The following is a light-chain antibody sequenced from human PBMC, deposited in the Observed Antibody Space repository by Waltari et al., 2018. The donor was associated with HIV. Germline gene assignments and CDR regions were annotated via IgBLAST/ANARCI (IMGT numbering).Light chain of an antibody. CDR2: GNT. J-gene: IGLJ3*02. CDR1: RSNIGARYE. CDR3: HSYDNSLSASV. Sequence: QSVLTPPPSVSGAPGPRVTISCSGTRSNIGARYEVHWYQQLPGTAPNLLIYGNTNRPSGVPDRFSAFKSGTSASLVITGLQAEDEADYYCHSYDNSLSASVFGGGTKLTVL. V-gene: IGLV1-40*01.